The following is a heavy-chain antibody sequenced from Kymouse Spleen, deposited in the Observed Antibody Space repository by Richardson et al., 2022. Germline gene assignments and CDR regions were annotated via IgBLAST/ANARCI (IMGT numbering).Heavy chain of an antibody. CDR3: ARDWNNDAFDI. Sequence: QVQLQQWGAGLLKPSETLSLTCAVYGGSFSGYYWSWIRQPPGKGLEWIGEINHSGSTNYNPSLKSRVTISVDTSKNQFSLKLSSVTAADTAVYYCARDWNNDAFDIWGQGTMVTVSS. J-gene: IGHJ3*02. CDR2: INHSGST. V-gene: IGHV4-34*01. CDR1: GGSFSGYY. D-gene: IGHD1-1*01,IGHD1-20*01,IGHD1-7*01.